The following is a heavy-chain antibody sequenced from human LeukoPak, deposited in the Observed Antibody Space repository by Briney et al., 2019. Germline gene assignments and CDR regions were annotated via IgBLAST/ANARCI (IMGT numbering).Heavy chain of an antibody. CDR1: GGSFSGYY. CDR3: ARFFRTVWELPYY. D-gene: IGHD1-26*01. J-gene: IGHJ4*02. V-gene: IGHV4-34*01. CDR2: INHSRNT. Sequence: PSETLSLTCAVYGGSFSGYYWTWIRQPPGKGLEWIGEINHSRNTNYNPSLKSRVTISVDTSKNQFSLKLSSVTAADTAVYYCARFFRTVWELPYYWGPGTLVTVSS.